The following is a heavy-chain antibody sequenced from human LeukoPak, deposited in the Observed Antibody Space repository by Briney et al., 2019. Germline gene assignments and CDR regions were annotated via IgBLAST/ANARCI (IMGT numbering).Heavy chain of an antibody. D-gene: IGHD3-22*01. CDR3: CLQSYYDSSGRGY. Sequence: ASVKVSCKASGYIFTNYAINWVRQAPGQGLEWMAWINTNTGNPTYAQGFTGRFVFSSDTSVSTAYLQIGSLKAEDTAVYYCCLQSYYDSSGRGYWGQGTLVTVSS. V-gene: IGHV7-4-1*01. J-gene: IGHJ4*02. CDR2: INTNTGNP. CDR1: GYIFTNYA.